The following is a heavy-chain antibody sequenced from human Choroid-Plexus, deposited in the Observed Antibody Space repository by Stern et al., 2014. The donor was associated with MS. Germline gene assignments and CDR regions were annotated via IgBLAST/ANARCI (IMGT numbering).Heavy chain of an antibody. CDR3: AKDRQYLTYFFDH. D-gene: IGHD2/OR15-2a*01. V-gene: IGHV3-30*18. CDR1: GFTLGSCA. J-gene: IGHJ5*02. Sequence: VQLEESGGGVVQPGRPLRPSCVASGFTLGSCAMHWVRQAPGKGLEWVAGVSYDGSNKYYADSVKGRFTISRDNSQNTLYMQMSSLRPEDTAVYYCAKDRQYLTYFFDHWGQGSLVTVSS. CDR2: VSYDGSNK.